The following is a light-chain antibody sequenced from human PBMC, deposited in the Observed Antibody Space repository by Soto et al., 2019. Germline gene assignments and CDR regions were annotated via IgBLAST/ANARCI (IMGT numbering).Light chain of an antibody. V-gene: IGKV1-5*03. CDR3: QQYEIYPIT. Sequence: DIQMTQSPSTLSASVGDRVTITCRASQSINSWLAWYQQKPGKAPKLLIYKASSLESGVPSRFSGSGSGTEFTLTICSLQPDDFAAYYCQQYEIYPITFGQGTRLEIK. CDR1: QSINSW. CDR2: KAS. J-gene: IGKJ5*01.